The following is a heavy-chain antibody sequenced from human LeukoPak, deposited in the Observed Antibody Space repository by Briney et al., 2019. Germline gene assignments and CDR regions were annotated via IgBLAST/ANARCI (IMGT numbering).Heavy chain of an antibody. CDR3: ARDNRYDDSRKIFDY. CDR1: GGSISSYY. CDR2: IYTSGST. V-gene: IGHV4-4*07. Sequence: KPSETLSLTCTVSGGSISSYYWSWIRQPAGKGLEWIGRIYTSGSTNYNPSLKSRVTMSVDTFKNQFSLKLSSVNAADKAGYYCARDNRYDDSRKIFDYWGQGTLVTVSS. D-gene: IGHD3-22*01. J-gene: IGHJ4*02.